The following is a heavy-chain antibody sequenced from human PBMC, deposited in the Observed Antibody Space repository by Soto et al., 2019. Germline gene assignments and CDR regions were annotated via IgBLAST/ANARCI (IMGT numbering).Heavy chain of an antibody. CDR1: GGTFSSYA. Sequence: ASVKVSWKASGGTFSSYAISWVRQAPGQGLEWMGWISGYNGDTNYAQKFQDRVSMTIDTSTGTAYMELRSLTSDDTAIYYCAKNGQPPYYYYGLDVWGQGTKVTVSS. V-gene: IGHV1-18*01. D-gene: IGHD2-8*01. CDR3: AKNGQPPYYYYGLDV. J-gene: IGHJ6*02. CDR2: ISGYNGDT.